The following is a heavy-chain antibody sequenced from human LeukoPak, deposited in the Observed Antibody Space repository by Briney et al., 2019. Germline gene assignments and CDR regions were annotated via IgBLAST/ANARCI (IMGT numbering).Heavy chain of an antibody. CDR1: GFTFSSSW. D-gene: IGHD5-24*01. J-gene: IGHJ4*02. CDR2: IKPDGSEK. Sequence: PGGSLRLSCAASGFTFSSSWKSWVRQAPGKGLEWVANIKPDGSEKYYVDSVKGRFTISRDNAKNSLFLQMNSLRAEDTAVYYCATVEMVTFNYWGQGTLVTVSS. CDR3: ATVEMVTFNY. V-gene: IGHV3-7*01.